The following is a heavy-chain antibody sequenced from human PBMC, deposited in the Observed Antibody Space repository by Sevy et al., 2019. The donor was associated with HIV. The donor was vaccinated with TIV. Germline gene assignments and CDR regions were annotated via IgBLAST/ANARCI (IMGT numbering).Heavy chain of an antibody. D-gene: IGHD3-22*01. J-gene: IGHJ6*03. V-gene: IGHV1-18*01. CDR1: GYTFTSYG. CDR3: ASPIYYYDSSGSNTYYMDV. Sequence: ASVKVSCKASGYTFTSYGISWVRQAPGQGLEWMGWISAYNGNTNYVQKLQGRVTMTTDTSTSTAYMELRSLRSDDTAVYYCASPIYYYDSSGSNTYYMDVWGKGTTVTVSS. CDR2: ISAYNGNT.